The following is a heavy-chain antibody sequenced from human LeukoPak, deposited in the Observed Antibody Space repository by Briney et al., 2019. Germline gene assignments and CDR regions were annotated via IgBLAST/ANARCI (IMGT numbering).Heavy chain of an antibody. CDR1: GFTFSSYS. Sequence: PGGSLRLSCAASGFTFSSYSMNWVRQAPGKGLEWVSSISSSSSYIYYADSVKGRFTISRDNAKNSLYLQMNSLRAEDTAVYYCARDSAATQPFDYWGQGTLVTVSS. J-gene: IGHJ4*02. CDR3: ARDSAATQPFDY. CDR2: ISSSSSYI. V-gene: IGHV3-21*01. D-gene: IGHD6-13*01.